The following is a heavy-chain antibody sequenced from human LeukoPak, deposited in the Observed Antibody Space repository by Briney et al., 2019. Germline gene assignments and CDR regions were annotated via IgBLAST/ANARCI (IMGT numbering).Heavy chain of an antibody. CDR2: IYYGGST. CDR3: ARDTVTTYYYYMDV. V-gene: IGHV4-59*01. J-gene: IGHJ6*03. D-gene: IGHD4-11*01. CDR1: GGSISSYY. Sequence: SETLSLTCTVSGGSISSYYWSWIRQPPGKGLEWIGYIYYGGSTNYNPSLKSRATISVDTSKNQFSLKLSSVTAADTAVYYCARDTVTTYYYYMDVWGKGTTVTVSS.